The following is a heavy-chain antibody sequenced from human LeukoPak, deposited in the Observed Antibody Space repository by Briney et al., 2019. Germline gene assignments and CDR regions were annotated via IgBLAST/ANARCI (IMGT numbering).Heavy chain of an antibody. CDR2: ITGSGDST. Sequence: PGGSLRLSCAASGFAFSSYTMGWVRQAPGKGLEWVSAITGSGDSTYYADSVKGRFTISRDSSKNTLYLQMNSLRAEDTAVYYCAKKTSYCGGDCYPYCFDHWGQGTLVTVSS. V-gene: IGHV3-23*01. CDR3: AKKTSYCGGDCYPYCFDH. D-gene: IGHD2-21*02. CDR1: GFAFSSYT. J-gene: IGHJ4*02.